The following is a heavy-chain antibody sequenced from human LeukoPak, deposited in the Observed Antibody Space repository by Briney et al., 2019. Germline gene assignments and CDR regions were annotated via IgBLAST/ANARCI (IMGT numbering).Heavy chain of an antibody. Sequence: ASVKVSCKASGYTFTSYYMHWVREAPGQGLEWMGIINPSGGSTSYAQKFQGRVTMTRDTSTSTVYMELSSLRSEDTAVYYCASEPAYNYYYMDVWGKGTTVTVSS. D-gene: IGHD2-2*01. CDR1: GYTFTSYY. J-gene: IGHJ6*03. CDR3: ASEPAYNYYYMDV. CDR2: INPSGGST. V-gene: IGHV1-46*01.